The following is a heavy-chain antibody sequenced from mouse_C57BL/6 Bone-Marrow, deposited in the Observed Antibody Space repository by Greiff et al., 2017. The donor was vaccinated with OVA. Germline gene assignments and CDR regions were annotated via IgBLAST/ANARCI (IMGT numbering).Heavy chain of an antibody. V-gene: IGHV1-7*01. Sequence: QVQLQQSGAELAKPGASVKLSCKASGYTFTSYWMHWVKQRPGQGLEWIGYINPSSGYTKYNQKFKDKATLTADKSSRTAYMQLSSLTYEDSAVYYCARFITTVVGPGYWGQGTTLTVSS. J-gene: IGHJ2*01. CDR1: GYTFTSYW. CDR2: INPSSGYT. D-gene: IGHD1-1*01. CDR3: ARFITTVVGPGY.